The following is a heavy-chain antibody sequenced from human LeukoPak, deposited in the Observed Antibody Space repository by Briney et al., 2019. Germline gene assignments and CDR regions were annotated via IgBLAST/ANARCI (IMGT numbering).Heavy chain of an antibody. D-gene: IGHD3-22*01. Sequence: ASVKVSCKASGYTFTSYAMHWVRQAPGQRLEWMGWINAGNGNTKYSQKFQGRVTITRDTSASTAYMELSSLRSEDTAVYYCARIGAHYYDSSGSPTFDYWGQGTLVTVSS. CDR1: GYTFTSYA. V-gene: IGHV1-3*01. J-gene: IGHJ4*02. CDR3: ARIGAHYYDSSGSPTFDY. CDR2: INAGNGNT.